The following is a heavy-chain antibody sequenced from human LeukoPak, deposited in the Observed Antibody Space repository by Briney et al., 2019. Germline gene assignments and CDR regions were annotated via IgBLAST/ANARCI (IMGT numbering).Heavy chain of an antibody. V-gene: IGHV1-18*01. CDR3: ARDLAGYCSSTSRYPYYYYYMDV. D-gene: IGHD2-2*01. Sequence: ASVKVSCKASGYTFTSYGISWVRQAPGQGLEWMGWISAYNGNTNYAQKLQGRVTMTTDTSTSTAYMELRSLRSDDTAVYYCARDLAGYCSSTSRYPYYYYYMDVWGKGTTVTVSS. CDR1: GYTFTSYG. J-gene: IGHJ6*03. CDR2: ISAYNGNT.